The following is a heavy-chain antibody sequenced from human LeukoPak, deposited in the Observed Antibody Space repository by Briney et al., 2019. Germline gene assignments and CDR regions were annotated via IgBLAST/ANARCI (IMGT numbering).Heavy chain of an antibody. CDR1: GGSISSYY. Sequence: SETLSLTCTVSGGSISSYYWSWIRQPPGKGLEWIGYIYYSGSTNYNPSLKSRVTISVDTSKNQLSLKLSSVTAADTAVYYCARLEYYYDSSGYRAEYFQHWGQGTLVTASS. CDR3: ARLEYYYDSSGYRAEYFQH. V-gene: IGHV4-59*01. CDR2: IYYSGST. D-gene: IGHD3-22*01. J-gene: IGHJ1*01.